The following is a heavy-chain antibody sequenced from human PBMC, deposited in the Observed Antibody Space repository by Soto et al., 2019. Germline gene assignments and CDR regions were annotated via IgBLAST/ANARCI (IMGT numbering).Heavy chain of an antibody. J-gene: IGHJ6*02. CDR3: AREGVTRNYYYYGMDV. CDR2: IYYSGST. D-gene: IGHD2-21*02. CDR1: GGKSSGFG. Sequence: ELLRVTWTVAGGKSSGFGGRWIRQHPGKGLEWIGYIYYSGSTNYNPSLKSRVTISVDTSKNQFSLKLSSVTAADTAVYYCAREGVTRNYYYYGMDVWGQGTTVTVSS. V-gene: IGHV4-59*01.